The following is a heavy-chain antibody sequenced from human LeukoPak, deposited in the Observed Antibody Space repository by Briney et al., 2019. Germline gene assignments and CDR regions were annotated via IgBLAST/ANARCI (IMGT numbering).Heavy chain of an antibody. CDR1: GFTFSSYS. CDR3: ARDDYGLGYAFDI. D-gene: IGHD4-17*01. Sequence: GGSLRLSCAASGFTFSSYSMNWVRQAPGKGLEWVSSISSSSSYIYYADSVKGRFTISRDNAKNSLYLQMNSLRAEDTAVYYCARDDYGLGYAFDIWGQGTMVTVSS. CDR2: ISSSSSYI. J-gene: IGHJ3*02. V-gene: IGHV3-21*01.